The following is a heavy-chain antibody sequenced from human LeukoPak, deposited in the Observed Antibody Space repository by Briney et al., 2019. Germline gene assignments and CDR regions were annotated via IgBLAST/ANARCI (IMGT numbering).Heavy chain of an antibody. Sequence: ASVTVSCTASGYTFTGYYMHWVRQAPGQGLEWMGWINPNSGGTNYAQKFQGWVTMTRDTSISTAYMELSRLRSDDTAVYYCARGLYYGDYYYYYGMDVWGQGTTVTASS. CDR3: ARGLYYGDYYYYYGMDV. CDR1: GYTFTGYY. V-gene: IGHV1-2*04. CDR2: INPNSGGT. D-gene: IGHD4-17*01. J-gene: IGHJ6*02.